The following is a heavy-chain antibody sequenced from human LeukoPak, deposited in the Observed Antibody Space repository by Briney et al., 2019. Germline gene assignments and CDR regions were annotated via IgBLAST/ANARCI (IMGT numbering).Heavy chain of an antibody. CDR2: IGSNSGGT. Sequence: ASVKVSCKASGYTFTGYYIHWVRQAPGQGLEWMGWIGSNSGGTRHAQKFQDRVTMTRDTSISTAYMELNSLRSDDTAVYYCARRPGRSSSLPYGMFLWGQGTTVIVSS. CDR1: GYTFTGYY. CDR3: ARRPGRSSSLPYGMFL. J-gene: IGHJ6*02. D-gene: IGHD2-2*01. V-gene: IGHV1-2*02.